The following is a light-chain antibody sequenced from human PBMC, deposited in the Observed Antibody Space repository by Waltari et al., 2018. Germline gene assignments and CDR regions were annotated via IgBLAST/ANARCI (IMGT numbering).Light chain of an antibody. CDR3: PQYDDLPLT. V-gene: IGKV1-33*01. CDR2: DAS. CDR1: QDIRKY. Sequence: DIQMTQSPSSLSASVGDRVTITCQASQDIRKYLNWYQQIPGKAPQLLIYDASILETGVPSRFSGSGSGTHFTFTINTLQPEDIATYYCPQYDDLPLTFGGGTKVEIK. J-gene: IGKJ4*01.